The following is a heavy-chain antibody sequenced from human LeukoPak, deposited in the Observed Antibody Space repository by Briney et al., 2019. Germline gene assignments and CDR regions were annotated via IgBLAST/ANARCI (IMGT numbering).Heavy chain of an antibody. D-gene: IGHD1-26*01. CDR3: ARDVVGGGNFDY. Sequence: PSETLSLTCTVSGDSISSHYWSWIRQPPGKGLEWIGYIYSSGSTNYNPSLKSRVTISVDTSKNQFSLKLSSVTAADTAVYYCARDVVGGGNFDYWGQGTLVTVSS. J-gene: IGHJ4*02. CDR2: IYSSGST. CDR1: GDSISSHY. V-gene: IGHV4-59*11.